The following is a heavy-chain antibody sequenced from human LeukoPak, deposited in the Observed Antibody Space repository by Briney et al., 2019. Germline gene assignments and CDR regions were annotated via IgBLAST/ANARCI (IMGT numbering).Heavy chain of an antibody. J-gene: IGHJ4*02. CDR2: ISTSGSTI. Sequence: GGSLRLSCAASGFSFSSYEMNWGRPAPGKGREGVSYISTSGSTIYYAAPVKSRFNISRENAKNSLYLQMNSLRAEDTAVYHCARDRALSGSYLKPFDYWGQGTLGTVSS. CDR1: GFSFSSYE. CDR3: ARDRALSGSYLKPFDY. D-gene: IGHD1-26*01. V-gene: IGHV3-48*03.